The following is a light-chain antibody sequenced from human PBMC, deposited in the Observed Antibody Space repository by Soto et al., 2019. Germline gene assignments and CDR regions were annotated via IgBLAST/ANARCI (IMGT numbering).Light chain of an antibody. J-gene: IGLJ2*01. CDR1: NSNIGRND. CDR3: AAWDDTLRARV. CDR2: SND. Sequence: QAVVAQPPSASGTPGQRVTISCSGSNSNIGRNDVTWYQQVPGTAPQCLIYSNDQRPSGVPDRISGSRSGTSASLAISGLQSGDEAEYYCAAWDDTLRARVFGGGTKLT. V-gene: IGLV1-44*01.